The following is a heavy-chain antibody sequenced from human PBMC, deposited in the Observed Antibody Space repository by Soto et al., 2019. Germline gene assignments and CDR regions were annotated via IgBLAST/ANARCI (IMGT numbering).Heavy chain of an antibody. V-gene: IGHV5-51*01. CDR2: IYPGDSDT. Sequence: GESLKISCKGSGYSFTSYWIGWVRQMPGKGLEWMGIIYPGDSDTRYSPSFQGQVTISADKSISTAYLQWSSLKASDTATYYCARRGYGYYYYYGMDVWGQGTTVTVSS. D-gene: IGHD5-18*01. CDR1: GYSFTSYW. J-gene: IGHJ6*02. CDR3: ARRGYGYYYYYGMDV.